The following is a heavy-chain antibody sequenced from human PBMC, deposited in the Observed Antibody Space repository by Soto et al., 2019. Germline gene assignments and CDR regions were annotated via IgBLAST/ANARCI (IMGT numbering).Heavy chain of an antibody. J-gene: IGHJ4*02. D-gene: IGHD6-13*01. V-gene: IGHV3-33*01. Sequence: PGGSLRLSCAASGFTFSSYGMHWVRQAPGKGLEWVAVIWYDGSNKYYADSVKGRFTISRDNSKNTLYLQMNSLRAEDTAVYYCAREESAAAGTPPLGYWGQGTLVTVSS. CDR2: IWYDGSNK. CDR1: GFTFSSYG. CDR3: AREESAAAGTPPLGY.